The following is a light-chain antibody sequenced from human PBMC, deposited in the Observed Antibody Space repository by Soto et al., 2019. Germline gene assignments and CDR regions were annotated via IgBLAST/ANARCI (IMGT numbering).Light chain of an antibody. J-gene: IGKJ4*01. CDR3: QQYNNWPQT. Sequence: EIVMTQSPATLSVSPGERATLSCRASQSVRSNLAWYQQKPGQAPRILIYGASTRATGIPARFSGSGSGTEFTLTISSLQSEDFAVYYCQQYNNWPQTFGRGTKVDI. CDR1: QSVRSN. CDR2: GAS. V-gene: IGKV3-15*01.